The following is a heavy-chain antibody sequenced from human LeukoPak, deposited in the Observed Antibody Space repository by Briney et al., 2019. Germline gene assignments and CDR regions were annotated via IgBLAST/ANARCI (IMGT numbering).Heavy chain of an antibody. D-gene: IGHD3-22*01. V-gene: IGHV3-23*01. CDR1: GFTFSSYA. J-gene: IGHJ4*02. CDR3: AKALYDSSGYYSFNY. Sequence: GGSLRLSCAASGFTFSSYAMSWVRQAPGKGLEWVSGISGSGGSTYHADSVKGRFTISRDNSKNTLYLQMNGLRAEDTAAYYCAKALYDSSGYYSFNYWGQGTLVTVSS. CDR2: ISGSGGST.